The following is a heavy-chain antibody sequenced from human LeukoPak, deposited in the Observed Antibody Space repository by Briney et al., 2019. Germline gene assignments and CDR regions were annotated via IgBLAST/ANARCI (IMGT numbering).Heavy chain of an antibody. CDR2: IYHSGST. Sequence: SETLSLTCAVPGGSISSGGYSWSWIRQPPGKGLEWIGYIYHSGSTYYNPSLKSRVAISVDRSKNQFSLKLSSVTAADTAVYYCARRIFGGWFDPLGQGTLVTVSS. V-gene: IGHV4-30-2*01. D-gene: IGHD3-10*01. CDR3: ARRIFGGWFDP. CDR1: GGSISSGGYS. J-gene: IGHJ5*02.